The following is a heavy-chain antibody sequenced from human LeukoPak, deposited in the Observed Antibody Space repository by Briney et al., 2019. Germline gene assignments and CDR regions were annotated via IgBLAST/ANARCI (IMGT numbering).Heavy chain of an antibody. Sequence: GGSLRLSCAASGFAFSNFGMHWVRQAPGKGLEWVAYIQYDGSNKYHADSVKGRFTISRDNSKNTLNLQMNSLRAEDTAVYYCAKEGEDSYSCDYWGQGTLVTVSS. CDR1: GFAFSNFG. J-gene: IGHJ4*02. D-gene: IGHD2-2*01. CDR3: AKEGEDSYSCDY. CDR2: IQYDGSNK. V-gene: IGHV3-30*02.